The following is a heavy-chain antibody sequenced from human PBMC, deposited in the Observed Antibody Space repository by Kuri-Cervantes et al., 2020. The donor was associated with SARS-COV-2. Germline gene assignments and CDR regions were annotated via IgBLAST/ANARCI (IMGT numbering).Heavy chain of an antibody. J-gene: IGHJ4*02. Sequence: SETLSLTCAVYGGSFSGYYWSWIRQPPGKGLEWIGETNHSGSTNYNPSLKSRVTISVDTSKNQFSLKLSSVTAADTAVYYCARGPRYSSSWYQTLDYWGQGTLVTVSS. CDR2: TNHSGST. CDR3: ARGPRYSSSWYQTLDY. CDR1: GGSFSGYY. D-gene: IGHD6-13*01. V-gene: IGHV4-34*01.